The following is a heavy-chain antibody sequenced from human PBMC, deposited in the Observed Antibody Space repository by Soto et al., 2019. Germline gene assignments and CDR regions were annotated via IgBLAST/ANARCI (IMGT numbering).Heavy chain of an antibody. CDR2: IYSGGRT. CDR1: GFSVSSNY. CDR3: ARDGGGSAAYYYGMDV. V-gene: IGHV3-66*01. J-gene: IGHJ6*02. D-gene: IGHD3-10*01. Sequence: EVQLVESGGGLVQPGGSLRLSCAASGFSVSSNYMSWVRQAPGKGLEWVSIIYSGGRTYYADSVKGRFTFSRDNSKNTLYLQMNSLRAEDTAVYYCARDGGGSAAYYYGMDVWGPGTTVTVSS.